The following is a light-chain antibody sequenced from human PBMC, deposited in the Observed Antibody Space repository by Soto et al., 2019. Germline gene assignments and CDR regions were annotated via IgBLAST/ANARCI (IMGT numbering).Light chain of an antibody. CDR2: QDS. CDR1: KLGDKY. V-gene: IGLV3-1*01. J-gene: IGLJ1*01. Sequence: SYEPTQPPSVSVSPGQTASITCSGDKLGDKYACWYQQKPGQSPVLVIYQDSKRPSGIPERFSGSNSGNTATLTISGTQAMDEADYYCQAWDSSSPYVFGTGTKVTVL. CDR3: QAWDSSSPYV.